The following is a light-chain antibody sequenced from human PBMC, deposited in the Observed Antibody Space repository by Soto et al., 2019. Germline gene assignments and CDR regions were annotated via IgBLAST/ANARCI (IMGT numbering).Light chain of an antibody. Sequence: IVLTQSPCTLSLSAGEKATLSCRTSQSVSGNYLAWYRRNHGQAPRRLIYGASSRATGIPDRFSVTGSETDFTLTISRLELEDFAVYYCQQYDNSPITFGQGTRLEIK. CDR2: GAS. V-gene: IGKV3-20*01. CDR3: QQYDNSPIT. CDR1: QSVSGNY. J-gene: IGKJ5*01.